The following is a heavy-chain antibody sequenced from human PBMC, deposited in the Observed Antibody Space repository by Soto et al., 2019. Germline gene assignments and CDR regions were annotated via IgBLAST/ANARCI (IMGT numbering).Heavy chain of an antibody. CDR2: ISGSGGAT. Sequence: GGSLRLSCSASGFTFSGYVMNWVRQAPGKGLEWVSFISGSGGATYYADSVKGRFTISRDNSKNTLYLQMTSLRAEDTAVYYCARSLPPYRTGWTSIDSWSQGAVVTVSS. V-gene: IGHV3-23*01. J-gene: IGHJ4*02. CDR1: GFTFSGYV. CDR3: ARSLPPYRTGWTSIDS. D-gene: IGHD2-8*02.